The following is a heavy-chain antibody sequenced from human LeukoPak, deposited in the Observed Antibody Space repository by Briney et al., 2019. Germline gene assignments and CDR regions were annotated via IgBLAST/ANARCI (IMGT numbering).Heavy chain of an antibody. V-gene: IGHV3-33*08. D-gene: IGHD6-19*01. CDR1: GFTFSEYT. Sequence: GGSLRLSCAASGFTFSEYTIHWVRQAPGKGLEWVAVIWYDGSNKYYADSVKGRFTISRDNSKNTLYLQMNSLRAEDTAVYYCARVKGSSGWYPFDYWGQGTLVTVSS. J-gene: IGHJ4*02. CDR3: ARVKGSSGWYPFDY. CDR2: IWYDGSNK.